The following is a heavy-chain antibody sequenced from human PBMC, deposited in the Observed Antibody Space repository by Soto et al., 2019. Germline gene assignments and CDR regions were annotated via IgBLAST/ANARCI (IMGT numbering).Heavy chain of an antibody. D-gene: IGHD3-9*01. J-gene: IGHJ6*02. CDR1: GYIFTNYG. Sequence: QVQLVQSGAEVTRPGASVKVSCKASGYIFTNYGISWVRQAPGQGLEWMGWISGYNGNTNYAQKFQGRVTKTTDTSTTTADMELRSLQSDDRAVFYCARGRYSSGGLDVWGQGTTVTVSS. CDR2: ISGYNGNT. CDR3: ARGRYSSGGLDV. V-gene: IGHV1-18*01.